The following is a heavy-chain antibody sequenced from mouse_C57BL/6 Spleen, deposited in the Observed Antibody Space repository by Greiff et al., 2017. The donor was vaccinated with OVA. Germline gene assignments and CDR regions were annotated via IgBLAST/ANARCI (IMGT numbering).Heavy chain of an antibody. CDR1: GYTFTDYN. Sequence: EVQLQQSGPELVKPGASVKMSCKASGYTFTDYNMHWVKQSHGKSLEWIGYINPNNGGTSYNQKFKGKATLTVNKSSSTAYMELRSLTSEDSAVYYCARGYYDYGWFAYWGQGTLVTVSA. CDR2: INPNNGGT. D-gene: IGHD2-4*01. V-gene: IGHV1-22*01. J-gene: IGHJ3*01. CDR3: ARGYYDYGWFAY.